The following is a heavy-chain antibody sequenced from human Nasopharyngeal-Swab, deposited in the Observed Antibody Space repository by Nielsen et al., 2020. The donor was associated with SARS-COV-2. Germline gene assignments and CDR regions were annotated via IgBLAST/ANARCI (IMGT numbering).Heavy chain of an antibody. V-gene: IGHV1-69*01. CDR2: IIPIFGTA. J-gene: IGHJ6*02. D-gene: IGHD2-15*01. CDR3: AREGVVAVAGSDYYGMDV. Sequence: WVRQAPGQGLEWMGGIIPIFGTANYAQKFQGRVTITADESTSTAYMELSSLRSEDTAVYYCAREGVVAVAGSDYYGMDVWGQETTVTVSS.